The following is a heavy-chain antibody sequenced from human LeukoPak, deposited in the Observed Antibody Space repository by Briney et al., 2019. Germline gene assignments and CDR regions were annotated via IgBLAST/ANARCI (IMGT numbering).Heavy chain of an antibody. V-gene: IGHV3-23*01. D-gene: IGHD3-10*01. CDR3: ARGGVDHYGSGTYYLMYYFDH. CDR1: GFTFSSYA. Sequence: RAGGSLRLSCAASGFTFSSYAMSWVRQAPGKGLEWVSAISGSGGSTYYADSVKGRFTVSRDDPHNTLYLQMNSVRAEDTAVYFCARGGVDHYGSGTYYLMYYFDHWGQGALVTVSS. J-gene: IGHJ4*02. CDR2: ISGSGGST.